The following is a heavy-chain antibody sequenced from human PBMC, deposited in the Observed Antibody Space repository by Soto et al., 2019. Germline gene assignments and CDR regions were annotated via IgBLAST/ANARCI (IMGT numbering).Heavy chain of an antibody. J-gene: IGHJ3*02. CDR1: GGSISSYY. Sequence: SETLSLTCTVSGGSISSYYWSWIRQPPGKGLEWIGYIYYSGSTNYNPSLKSRVTISVDTSKNQFSLKLSSVTAADTAVYYCARAPRREMVPTDAFDIWGQGTMVTVSS. CDR3: ARAPRREMVPTDAFDI. V-gene: IGHV4-59*01. D-gene: IGHD2-2*01. CDR2: IYYSGST.